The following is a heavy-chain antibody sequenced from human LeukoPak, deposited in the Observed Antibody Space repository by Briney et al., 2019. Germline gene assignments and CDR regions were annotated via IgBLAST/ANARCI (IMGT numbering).Heavy chain of an antibody. J-gene: IGHJ6*02. V-gene: IGHV3-33*01. D-gene: IGHD5-24*01. CDR2: IWYDGSNK. Sequence: GGSLRLSCAASGFTFSSYGMHWVRQAPGKGLEWVAVIWYDGSNKYYADSVKGRFTISRDNSKNTLYLQMNSLRAEDTAVYHCAREMGLRTYYYYGMDVWGQGTTVTVSS. CDR1: GFTFSSYG. CDR3: AREMGLRTYYYYGMDV.